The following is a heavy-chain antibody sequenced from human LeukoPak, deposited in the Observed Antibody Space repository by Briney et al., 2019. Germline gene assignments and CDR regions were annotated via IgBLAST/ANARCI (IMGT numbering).Heavy chain of an antibody. CDR2: IYYIGST. D-gene: IGHD2-21*01. CDR1: GFIFSDYY. Sequence: PGGSLRLSCAASGFIFSDYYMSWIRQAPGKGLEWIGNIYYIGSTYYNPSLKSRVTISVDTSKNQFSLKLSSVTAADTAVYYCARHIGGRYYYYYMDVWGKGTTVTISS. CDR3: ARHIGGRYYYYYMDV. V-gene: IGHV4-38-2*01. J-gene: IGHJ6*03.